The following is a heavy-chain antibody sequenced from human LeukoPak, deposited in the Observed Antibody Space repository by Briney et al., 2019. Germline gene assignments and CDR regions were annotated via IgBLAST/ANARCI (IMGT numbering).Heavy chain of an antibody. CDR2: IWYDGSNK. V-gene: IGHV3-33*01. CDR1: GFTFSSYG. D-gene: IGHD1-26*01. J-gene: IGHJ4*02. Sequence: GRSLRLSCAASGFTFSSYGMHWVRQAPGKGLEWVAVIWYDGSNKYYTDSVKGRFTISRDNSKNTLYLQMNSLRAEDTAVYYCARADSGNYLFDYWGQGTLVTVSS. CDR3: ARADSGNYLFDY.